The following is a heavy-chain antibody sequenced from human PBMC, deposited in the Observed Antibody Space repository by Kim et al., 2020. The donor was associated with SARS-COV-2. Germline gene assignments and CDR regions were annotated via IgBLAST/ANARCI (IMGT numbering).Heavy chain of an antibody. CDR1: VYTFTSYA. CDR3: ARDAYCSSTSCRGGYYYYY. D-gene: IGHD2-2*01. J-gene: IGHJ6*03. Sequence: ASVKVSCKASVYTFTSYAMNGVRQAPGPGLEWMGWINTNTGNPTYAQGFTGRFVFSLETSVITTYLQISSLKAEDTAVYYCARDAYCSSTSCRGGYYYYY. CDR2: INTNTGNP. V-gene: IGHV7-4-1*02.